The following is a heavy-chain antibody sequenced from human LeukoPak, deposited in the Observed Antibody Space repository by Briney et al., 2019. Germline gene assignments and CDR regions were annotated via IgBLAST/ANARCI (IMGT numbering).Heavy chain of an antibody. Sequence: ASVKVSCKASGYTLTSYDINWVRQATGQGLEWMGWMNPNSGNTGYAQKFQGRVTMTRNTSISTAYMELSSLRSEDTAVYYCARGLAYYYDSSGYCDYWGQGTLVTVSS. V-gene: IGHV1-8*01. J-gene: IGHJ4*02. CDR3: ARGLAYYYDSSGYCDY. D-gene: IGHD3-22*01. CDR2: MNPNSGNT. CDR1: GYTLTSYD.